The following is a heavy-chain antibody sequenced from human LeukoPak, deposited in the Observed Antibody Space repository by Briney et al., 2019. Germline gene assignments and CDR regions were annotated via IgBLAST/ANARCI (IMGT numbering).Heavy chain of an antibody. V-gene: IGHV3-21*01. J-gene: IGHJ6*04. CDR1: GFTFSSYS. Sequence: GGSLRLSCAASGFTFSSYSMNWVRQAPGKGLEWVSFISTSSSYIHNADSVKGRFTISRDNAENSLYLQMNSLRAEDTAVYYCAKDPPGAASGTMGMDVWGKGTTVTISS. CDR2: ISTSSSYI. D-gene: IGHD6-13*01. CDR3: AKDPPGAASGTMGMDV.